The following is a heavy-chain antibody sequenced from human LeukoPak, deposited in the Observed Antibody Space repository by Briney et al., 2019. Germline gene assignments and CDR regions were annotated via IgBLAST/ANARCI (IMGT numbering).Heavy chain of an antibody. CDR1: GGSFTSYY. J-gene: IGHJ4*02. CDR3: AREGGGSRHWDY. D-gene: IGHD2-15*01. CDR2: IYYSGST. Sequence: SETLSLTCTVSGGSFTSYYWSWIRQPPGKGLEWIGYIYYSGSTNYNPSLKSRVTISVDTSKNQFSLKLSSVIAADTAVYYCAREGGGSRHWDYWGQGTLVTVSS. V-gene: IGHV4-59*01.